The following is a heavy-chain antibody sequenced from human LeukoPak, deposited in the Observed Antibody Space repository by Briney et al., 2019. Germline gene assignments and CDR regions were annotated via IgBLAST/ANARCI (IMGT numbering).Heavy chain of an antibody. Sequence: GRSLRLSCVASGFTFSNFGMHWVRQAPGKGLEWVVGVSYDGSNKYYADSVKGRFTISRDNSKSTMYLQMNSLRAEDTAVYYCASYLTGTGGCFDYWGQGTLVTVSS. CDR1: GFTFSNFG. J-gene: IGHJ4*02. D-gene: IGHD1-7*01. CDR2: VSYDGSNK. CDR3: ASYLTGTGGCFDY. V-gene: IGHV3-30*03.